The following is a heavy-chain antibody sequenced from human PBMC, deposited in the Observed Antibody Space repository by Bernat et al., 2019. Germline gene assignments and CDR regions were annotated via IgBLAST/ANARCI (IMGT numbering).Heavy chain of an antibody. Sequence: QVQLVESGGGVVQPGRSLRLSCAASGFPFSSYGMHWVRQAPGRGLEWVAVISYDGSNKYYADSVKGRVTISRDNSKNQLYLQMNSLTAEDTAVYYCAKDRPGQQLVEGFDYWGQGTLVTVSS. V-gene: IGHV3-30*18. CDR2: ISYDGSNK. CDR3: AKDRPGQQLVEGFDY. J-gene: IGHJ4*02. D-gene: IGHD6-13*01. CDR1: GFPFSSYG.